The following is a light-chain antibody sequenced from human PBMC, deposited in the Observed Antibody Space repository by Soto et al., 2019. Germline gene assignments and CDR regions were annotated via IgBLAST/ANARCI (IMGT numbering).Light chain of an antibody. CDR2: ANN. Sequence: QSVLTQPPSVSGAPGQGVTISCTGTRSKLGAGYDVHWYQQFPGAAPKLLIYANNKRPSGVLDRFSGSKSGTSASLAITGLQADDEADYYCQSYDNSLSGAWVFGGGTHLTVL. CDR3: QSYDNSLSGAWV. CDR1: RSKLGAGYD. V-gene: IGLV1-40*01. J-gene: IGLJ3*02.